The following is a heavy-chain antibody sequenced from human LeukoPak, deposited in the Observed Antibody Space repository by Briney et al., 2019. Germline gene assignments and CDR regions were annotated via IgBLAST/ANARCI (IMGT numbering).Heavy chain of an antibody. V-gene: IGHV3-21*01. CDR3: ARDGRYYSDRGGYYSYNSYMDV. Sequence: PGGSLRLTCAASGFTFSSYSMNWVRQAPGKGLEWVSSISSSSSYIYYADSVKGRFTISRDNAKNSLYLQIHSLRAEDTAVYYCARDGRYYSDRGGYYSYNSYMDVWGKGTAVIVSS. J-gene: IGHJ6*03. CDR1: GFTFSSYS. CDR2: ISSSSSYI. D-gene: IGHD3-22*01.